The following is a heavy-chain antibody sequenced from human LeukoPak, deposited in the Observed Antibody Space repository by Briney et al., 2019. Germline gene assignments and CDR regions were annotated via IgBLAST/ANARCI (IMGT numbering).Heavy chain of an antibody. CDR1: GFTFKIYG. Sequence: GGSLRLSCAASGFTFKIYGINWVRQAPAKAPEWVSYISHTSDTIYYADSAKSRFTMSRDNARNSLFLQMDSLRAGDTALYYCARATRNGYDYWGQGTLVTVSS. CDR3: ARATRNGYDY. CDR2: ISHTSDTI. V-gene: IGHV3-48*04. J-gene: IGHJ4*02. D-gene: IGHD5-24*01.